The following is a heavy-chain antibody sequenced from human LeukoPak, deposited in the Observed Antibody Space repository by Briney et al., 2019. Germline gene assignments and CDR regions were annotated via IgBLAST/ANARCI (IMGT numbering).Heavy chain of an antibody. D-gene: IGHD3-10*01. V-gene: IGHV3-9*01. CDR1: GFTFDDYA. J-gene: IGHJ4*02. CDR3: ARCGDGLPCDFDY. Sequence: GGSLRLSCAASGFTFDDYAMHWVRQAPGKGLECVSGLSWNSGSIGYADSVKGRFTISRDNAKNSLYLQMNSLRAEDTAIYYCARCGDGLPCDFDYWGQGTLVTVSS. CDR2: LSWNSGSI.